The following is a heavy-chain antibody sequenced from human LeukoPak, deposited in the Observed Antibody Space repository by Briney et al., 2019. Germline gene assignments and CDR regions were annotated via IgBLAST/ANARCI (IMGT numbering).Heavy chain of an antibody. CDR2: LRGSGSET. CDR1: GLTYSSYP. CDR3: AKGHRPCASGNCNSQVDY. V-gene: IGHV3-23*01. J-gene: IGHJ4*01. Sequence: SGGSVTLPCAPSGLTYSSYPMSWPPHPPGKALEWISTLRGSGSETNYADSVKGRLTISRDNAKNTLYLQMNSLRAEDTASYYCAKGHRPCASGNCNSQVDYWGHGTLVTVSS. D-gene: IGHD2-21*01.